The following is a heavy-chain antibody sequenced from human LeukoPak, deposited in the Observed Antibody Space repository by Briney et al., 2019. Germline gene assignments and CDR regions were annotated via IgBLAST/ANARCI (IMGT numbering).Heavy chain of an antibody. CDR1: GFTFDDYG. D-gene: IGHD3-10*01. V-gene: IGHV3-20*01. Sequence: PGGSLRLSCVASGFTFDDYGICWVRQAPGKGLEWVSGINWNGGSTDYADSVKGRFTISRDNVKNSVYLQMSSLRVEDTALYHCVLTSVSGSYRGCLNYWGQGTLVTVSS. CDR3: VLTSVSGSYRGCLNY. CDR2: INWNGGST. J-gene: IGHJ4*02.